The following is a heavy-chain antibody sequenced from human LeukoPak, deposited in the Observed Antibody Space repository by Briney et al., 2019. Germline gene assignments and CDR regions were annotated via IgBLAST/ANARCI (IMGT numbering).Heavy chain of an antibody. D-gene: IGHD5-24*01. Sequence: GGSLRLSCAASGFTFSSYSMNWVRQAPGKGLEWVSSISSSSSYIYYADSVKGRFTISRDNAKNSLYLQMNSLRAEDTAVYYCARPTRRDGYNLDYWGQGTLVTVSS. CDR1: GFTFSSYS. CDR2: ISSSSSYI. J-gene: IGHJ4*02. CDR3: ARPTRRDGYNLDY. V-gene: IGHV3-21*01.